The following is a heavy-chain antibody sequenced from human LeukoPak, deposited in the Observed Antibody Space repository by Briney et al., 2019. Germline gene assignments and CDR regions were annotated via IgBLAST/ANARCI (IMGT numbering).Heavy chain of an antibody. CDR2: IYYSGST. Sequence: SETPSLTCTVSGGSISSYYWSWIRQPPGKGLEWIGYIYYSGSTNYNPSLKSRVTISVDTSKNQFSLKLSSVTAADTAVYYCARELGLNWFDPWGQGTLVTVSS. V-gene: IGHV4-59*01. CDR1: GGSISSYY. CDR3: ARELGLNWFDP. J-gene: IGHJ5*02.